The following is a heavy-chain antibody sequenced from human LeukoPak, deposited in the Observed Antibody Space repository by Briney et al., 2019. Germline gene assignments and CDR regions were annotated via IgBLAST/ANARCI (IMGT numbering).Heavy chain of an antibody. CDR1: GFTFSDYY. Sequence: GGSLRLSCAASGFTFSDYYMSWIRQAPGKGLEWVSAISGSGGSTYYADSVKGRFTISRDNSKNTLYLQMNSLRAEDTAVYYCAKSRGYFGYWGQGTLVTVSS. J-gene: IGHJ4*02. CDR3: AKSRGYFGY. V-gene: IGHV3-23*01. CDR2: ISGSGGST.